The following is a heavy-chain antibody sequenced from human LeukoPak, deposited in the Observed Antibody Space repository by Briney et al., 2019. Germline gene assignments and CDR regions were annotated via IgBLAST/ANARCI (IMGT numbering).Heavy chain of an antibody. CDR2: VYSGGST. J-gene: IGHJ4*02. D-gene: IGHD3-3*01. Sequence: GGSLRLSCAASGFTVSSNYMSWVRQAPGKGLEWVSVVYSGGSTYYADSVKGRFTISRDNSKNTLYLQLNSLRAEDTAVYYSARGGYYDFWSGYSFDYWGQGTLVTVSS. CDR3: ARGGYYDFWSGYSFDY. V-gene: IGHV3-66*02. CDR1: GFTVSSNY.